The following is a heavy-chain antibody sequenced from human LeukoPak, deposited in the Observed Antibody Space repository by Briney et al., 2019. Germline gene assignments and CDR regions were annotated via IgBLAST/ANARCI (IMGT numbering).Heavy chain of an antibody. V-gene: IGHV3-74*01. CDR3: ARDPILGYCSSTSCSHNWFDP. CDR2: INSDGSST. D-gene: IGHD2-2*01. CDR1: GFTFSSYW. Sequence: GGSLRLSCAASGFTFSSYWMHWVRQAPGKGLVWVSRINSDGSSTSYADSVKGRFTISRDNAKNTLYLQMNSLRAEDTAVYYCARDPILGYCSSTSCSHNWFDPRGQGTLVTVSS. J-gene: IGHJ5*02.